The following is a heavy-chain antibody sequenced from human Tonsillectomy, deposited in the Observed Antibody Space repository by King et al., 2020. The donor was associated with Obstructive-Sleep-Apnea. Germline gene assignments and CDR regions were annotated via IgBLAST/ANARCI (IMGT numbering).Heavy chain of an antibody. CDR1: GGSISSSSYY. CDR2: IYYSGST. CDR3: ARDSEHWRGGSCYSGQDWFDP. Sequence: QLQESGPGLVKPSETLSLTCTVSGGSISSSSYYWGWIRQPPGKGLEWIGSIYYSGSTYYNPSLKSRVTISVDTSKNHVSLKVGSVTAADTAVYYCARDSEHWRGGSCYSGQDWFDPWGQGTLVTVSS. J-gene: IGHJ5*02. V-gene: IGHV4-39*07. D-gene: IGHD2-15*01.